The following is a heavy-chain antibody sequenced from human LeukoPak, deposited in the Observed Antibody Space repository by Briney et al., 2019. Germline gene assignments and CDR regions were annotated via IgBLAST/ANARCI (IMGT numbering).Heavy chain of an antibody. D-gene: IGHD2-15*01. CDR2: INPNSGGT. J-gene: IGHJ5*02. CDR3: ARAGRPYCSGGSCYLNGWFDP. CDR1: GYSFTGYY. Sequence: GASVKVSCKASGYSFTGYYMHWVRQAPGQGLEWMGWINPNSGGTNYAQKFQGRVTMTRDTSISTAYMELSRLRSDDTAVYYCARAGRPYCSGGSCYLNGWFDPWGQGTLVTVSS. V-gene: IGHV1-2*02.